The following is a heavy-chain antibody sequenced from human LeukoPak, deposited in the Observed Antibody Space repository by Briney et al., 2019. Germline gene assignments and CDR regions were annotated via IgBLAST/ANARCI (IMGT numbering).Heavy chain of an antibody. D-gene: IGHD5-12*01. CDR2: INPNSGGT. Sequence: ASVKVSCKASGYTFTGYYMHWVRQAPGQGLEWMGWINPNSGGTYYAQKFQGRVTMTSDTSISTAYMELSRLRSDNTAVYYCARVRNSGFRYVDSWGQGTLVTVSS. CDR3: ARVRNSGFRYVDS. J-gene: IGHJ4*02. V-gene: IGHV1-2*02. CDR1: GYTFTGYY.